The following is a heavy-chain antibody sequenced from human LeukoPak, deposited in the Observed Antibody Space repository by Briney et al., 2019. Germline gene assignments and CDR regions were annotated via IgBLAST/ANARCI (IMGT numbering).Heavy chain of an antibody. D-gene: IGHD1-1*01. CDR1: GFTFTNYG. CDR3: AKAPPYKKYFDY. Sequence: GGSLRLSCAASGFTFTNYGMSWVRQAPGKGLEWVSTINVSGGTTYYADSVKGRFTISRDNSKNTLYLQMNSLRAEDTAVYYCAKAPPYKKYFDYWGQGTLVTVSS. CDR2: INVSGGTT. J-gene: IGHJ4*02. V-gene: IGHV3-23*01.